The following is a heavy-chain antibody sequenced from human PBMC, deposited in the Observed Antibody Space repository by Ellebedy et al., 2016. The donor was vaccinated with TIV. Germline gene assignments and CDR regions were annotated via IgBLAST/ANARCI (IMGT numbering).Heavy chain of an antibody. CDR3: AKSFTANWFDP. CDR1: GFTFSLYS. J-gene: IGHJ5*02. CDR2: ISSSSNTI. V-gene: IGHV3-48*01. Sequence: GESLKISCAASGFTFSLYSMNWVRQAPGKGLEWISYISSSSNTIYYADSVKGRFTISRDNAKNSLYLQMNSLRAEDTAVYYCAKSFTANWFDPWGQGTLVTVSS.